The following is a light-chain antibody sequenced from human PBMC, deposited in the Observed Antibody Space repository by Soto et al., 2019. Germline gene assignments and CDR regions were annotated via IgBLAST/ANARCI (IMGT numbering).Light chain of an antibody. Sequence: DLQMTQSPSSLSASVGDRVTITCRASRSISNYLNWYQQKPGKAPNLLISAASSLQSGVPSRFSGSGSGTDFTLTISSLQPEDFATYYCQQSYSTLWTFGQGTKVEIK. V-gene: IGKV1-39*01. CDR3: QQSYSTLWT. J-gene: IGKJ1*01. CDR2: AAS. CDR1: RSISNY.